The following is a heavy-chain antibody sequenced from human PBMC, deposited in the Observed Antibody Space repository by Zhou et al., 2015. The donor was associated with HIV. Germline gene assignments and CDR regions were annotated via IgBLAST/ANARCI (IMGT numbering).Heavy chain of an antibody. CDR3: AREAPLGYCSSTSCSFQFDY. CDR1: GATFSSYA. J-gene: IGHJ4*02. CDR2: IIPMFGTK. Sequence: QVQLVQSGAEVKRPGSSVKVSCKASGATFSSYAISWVRQAPGQGLEWMGGIIPMFGTKKYAQKFQGRVTITADESTSIAYMELSSLRSEDTAVYYCAREAPLGYCSSTSCSFQFDYWAREPWSPSPQ. V-gene: IGHV1-69*12. D-gene: IGHD2-2*01.